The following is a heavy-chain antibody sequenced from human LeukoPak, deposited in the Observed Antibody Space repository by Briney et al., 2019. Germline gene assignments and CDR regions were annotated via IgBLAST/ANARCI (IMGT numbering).Heavy chain of an antibody. CDR2: ISYDGSNK. CDR1: GFTFSSYA. J-gene: IGHJ4*02. V-gene: IGHV3-30*15. CDR3: ARDVSSSWYGGGY. D-gene: IGHD6-13*01. Sequence: GGSLRLSCAASGFTFSSYAMHWVRQAPGKGLEWVAVISYDGSNKYYADSVRGRFTISRDNSKNTLYLQMSSLRAEFTSVYYYARDVSSSWYGGGYWGQGTLVTVS.